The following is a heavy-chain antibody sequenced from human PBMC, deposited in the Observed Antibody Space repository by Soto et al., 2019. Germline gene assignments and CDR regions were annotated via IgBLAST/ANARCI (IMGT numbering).Heavy chain of an antibody. D-gene: IGHD6-19*01. CDR3: ARELAAVAGSYYYYGMDV. CDR1: GFTFSSYG. J-gene: IGHJ6*02. CDR2: IWYDGSNN. V-gene: IGHV3-33*01. Sequence: QVQLVESGGGVVQPGRSRRLSCAASGFTFSSYGMHWVRQAPGKGLEWVAGIWYDGSNNYYADSVKGRFTISRDNSKNTLYLQMNSLRAEDTAVYYCARELAAVAGSYYYYGMDVWGQGTTVTVSS.